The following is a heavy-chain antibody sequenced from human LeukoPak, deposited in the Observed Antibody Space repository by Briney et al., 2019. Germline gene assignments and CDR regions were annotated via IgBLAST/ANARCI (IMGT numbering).Heavy chain of an antibody. CDR3: ATEPTRGVYSSSSVIDY. CDR2: ISSSSSYI. CDR1: GFTFSSYS. J-gene: IGHJ4*02. D-gene: IGHD6-6*01. Sequence: GGSLRLSCAASGFTFSSYSMNWVRQAPGKGLEWVSSISSSSSYIYYADSVKGRFTISRDNSKNTLYLQMNSLRAEDTAVYYCATEPTRGVYSSSSVIDYWGQGTLVTVSS. V-gene: IGHV3-21*01.